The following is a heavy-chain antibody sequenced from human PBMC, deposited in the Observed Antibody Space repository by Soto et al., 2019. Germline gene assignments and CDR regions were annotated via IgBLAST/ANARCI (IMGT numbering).Heavy chain of an antibody. CDR2: TSGSGGST. V-gene: IGHV3-23*01. J-gene: IGHJ5*02. CDR1: GFTFSSYA. CDR3: AKNAVLRFLEWLFSPFDP. D-gene: IGHD3-3*01. Sequence: GALRLSCAASGFTFSSYAMSWVRQAPGKGLEWVSATSGSGGSTYYADSVKGRFTISRDNSKNTLYLQMNSLRAEDTAVYYCAKNAVLRFLEWLFSPFDPWGQGTLVTVS.